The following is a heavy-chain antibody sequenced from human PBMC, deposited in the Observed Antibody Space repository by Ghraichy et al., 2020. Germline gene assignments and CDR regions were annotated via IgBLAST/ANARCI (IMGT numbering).Heavy chain of an antibody. CDR2: IKQDGSEK. D-gene: IGHD1-26*01. V-gene: IGHV3-7*03. J-gene: IGHJ6*02. CDR3: ARVEGSYYRLLSYYGMDV. Sequence: GGSLRLSCAASGFTFSSYWMSWVRQAPGKGLEWVANIKQDGSEKYYVDSVKGRFTISRDNAKNSLYLQMNSLRAEDTAVHYCARVEGSYYRLLSYYGMDVWAQGTTVTVSS. CDR1: GFTFSSYW.